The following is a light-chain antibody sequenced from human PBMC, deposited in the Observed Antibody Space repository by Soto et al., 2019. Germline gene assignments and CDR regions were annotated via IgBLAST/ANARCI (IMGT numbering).Light chain of an antibody. CDR1: QSISSW. V-gene: IGKV1-5*03. J-gene: IGKJ5*01. Sequence: DIQMTQSPSTLSASLGDRVTITCRASQSISSWLAWYQQKPGKAPKRLIYKASSLESGVPSRFSGSGSGTEFTLSISSLRPDDFATHYSLHHHNFPLPFGQVTRLEAK. CDR3: LHHHNFPLP. CDR2: KAS.